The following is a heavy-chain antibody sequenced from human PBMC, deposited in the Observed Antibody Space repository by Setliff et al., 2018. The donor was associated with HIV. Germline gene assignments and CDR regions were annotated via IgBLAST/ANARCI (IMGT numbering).Heavy chain of an antibody. V-gene: IGHV4-61*02. D-gene: IGHD3-22*01. CDR2: FYTSGST. Sequence: PSETLSLTCTVSGDSVSSASYYWSWIRQPAGKGLEWIGRFYTSGSTNYNPSLKSRVTMSVDTSKNQFSLKLSSVTAADTAVYYCARDRLTYYFDYWGQGILVTVSS. CDR3: ARDRLTYYFDY. CDR1: GDSVSSASYY. J-gene: IGHJ4*02.